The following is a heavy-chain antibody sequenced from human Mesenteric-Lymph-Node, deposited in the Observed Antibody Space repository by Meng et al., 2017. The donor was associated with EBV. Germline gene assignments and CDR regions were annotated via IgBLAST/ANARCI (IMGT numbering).Heavy chain of an antibody. D-gene: IGHD4-17*01. CDR3: ARGHDYGDYVVGY. CDR2: IDRSGGRT. V-gene: IGHV1-46*01. J-gene: IGHJ4*02. Sequence: QVQLVQSGAGVKKPGSSLKVSRAINWVRQAPGQGLDWMGVIDRSGGRTTYAQNFQGRVTMTRDTSTSTVYMELSSLRSEDTAVYYCARGHDYGDYVVGYWGLGTLVTVAS.